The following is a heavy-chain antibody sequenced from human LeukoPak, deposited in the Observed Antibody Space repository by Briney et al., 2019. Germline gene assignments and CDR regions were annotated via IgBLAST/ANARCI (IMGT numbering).Heavy chain of an antibody. D-gene: IGHD5-24*01. J-gene: IGHJ4*02. CDR3: ASVGRRDGYKTSYYFDY. V-gene: IGHV4-61*02. Sequence: SETLSLTCTVSGGSISSGSYYWSWIRQPAGKGLEWNGRIYTSGRTNYNPSLKSRVTISVDTSKNQYSLKLSSVTAADTAVYYCASVGRRDGYKTSYYFDYWGQGTLVTVSS. CDR1: GGSISSGSYY. CDR2: IYTSGRT.